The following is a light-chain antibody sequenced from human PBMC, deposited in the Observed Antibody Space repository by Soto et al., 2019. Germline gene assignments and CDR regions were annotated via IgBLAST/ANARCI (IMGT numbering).Light chain of an antibody. CDR2: WAS. J-gene: IGKJ3*01. Sequence: MVLTQFPDSLAVSQGERATIKYKSSQSVLSSSNNENYLAWYQQEPRQPPKLLIYWASTRDSGVPDRFSGSGSGTHFSLTISSLQAEDVAVYYCQQYYTTPFPFGPGTKVDI. CDR1: QSVLSSSNNENY. V-gene: IGKV4-1*01. CDR3: QQYYTTPFP.